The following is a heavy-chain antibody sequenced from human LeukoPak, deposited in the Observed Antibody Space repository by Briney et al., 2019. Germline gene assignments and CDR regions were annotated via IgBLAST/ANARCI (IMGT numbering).Heavy chain of an antibody. Sequence: TTSETLSLTCTVSGGSISSYYWSWIRQPPGKGLEWIGSIYYSGSTYYNPSLKSRVTISVDTSKNQFSLKLSSVTAADTAVYYCARDPNYYYDSSGYYNWFDPWGQGTLVTVSS. CDR3: ARDPNYYYDSSGYYNWFDP. J-gene: IGHJ5*02. CDR2: IYYSGST. CDR1: GGSISSYY. D-gene: IGHD3-22*01. V-gene: IGHV4-39*07.